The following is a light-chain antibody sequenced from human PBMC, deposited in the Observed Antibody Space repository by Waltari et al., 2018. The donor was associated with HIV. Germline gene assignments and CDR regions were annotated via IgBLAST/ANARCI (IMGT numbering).Light chain of an antibody. CDR1: SSNIGINT. V-gene: IGLV1-44*01. CDR3: AAWDDSLNGDVV. J-gene: IGLJ2*01. Sequence: QSVLTQPPSASGTPGQRVTISCSGSSSNIGINTVNWYQQLPGTATKLLTYRSEHRPSGVPYRCPGSKSGTSASLAISGLQSEDEADYYCAAWDDSLNGDVVFGGGTKLTVL. CDR2: RSE.